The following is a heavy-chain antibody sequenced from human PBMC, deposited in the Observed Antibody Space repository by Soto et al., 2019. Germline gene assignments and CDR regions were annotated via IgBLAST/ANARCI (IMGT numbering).Heavy chain of an antibody. J-gene: IGHJ4*02. CDR3: ARWGIATAGVDY. CDR2: IWHDGTNK. CDR1: GFTFSSYG. Sequence: QVQLVESGGGVVQPGRSLRLSCVASGFTFSSYGMHWVRQAPGKGLEWVAVIWHDGTNKYYADSVKGRFTISRDNSKNTLYLRMNSLRAEDTAVYYCARWGIATAGVDYWGQGTLVTVSS. D-gene: IGHD6-13*01. V-gene: IGHV3-33*01.